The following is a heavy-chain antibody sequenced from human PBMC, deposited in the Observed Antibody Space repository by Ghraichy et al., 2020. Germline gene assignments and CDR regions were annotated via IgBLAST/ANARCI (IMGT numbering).Heavy chain of an antibody. J-gene: IGHJ4*02. CDR3: ARTNGGGYYAYYFDY. V-gene: IGHV3-33*01. CDR1: GFTFSSYG. Sequence: GALRLSCAASGFTFSSYGMHWVRQAPGKGLEWVAVIWYDGSNKYYADSVKGRFTISRDNSKNTLYLQMNSLRAEDTAVYYCARTNGGGYYAYYFDYWGQGTLVTVSS. CDR2: IWYDGSNK. D-gene: IGHD3-22*01.